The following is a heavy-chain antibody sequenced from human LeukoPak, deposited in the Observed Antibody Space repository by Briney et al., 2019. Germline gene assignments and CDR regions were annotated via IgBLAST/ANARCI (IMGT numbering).Heavy chain of an antibody. Sequence: GRSLRLSCAASGFTFDDYAMHWVRQAPGKGLEWVSGISWNSGSIGYADSVKGRFTISRDNAKNSLYLQMNSLRAEDTALYYCAKGVARYGSGSIDYWGQGTLVTVSS. D-gene: IGHD3-10*01. J-gene: IGHJ4*02. CDR3: AKGVARYGSGSIDY. V-gene: IGHV3-9*01. CDR2: ISWNSGSI. CDR1: GFTFDDYA.